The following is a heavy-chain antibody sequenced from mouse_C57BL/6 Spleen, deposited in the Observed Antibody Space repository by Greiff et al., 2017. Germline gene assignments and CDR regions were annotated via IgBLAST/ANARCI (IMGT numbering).Heavy chain of an antibody. CDR2: TYWEDDK. V-gene: IGHV8-12*01. Sequence: QVTLNESGPGLLQSSQTLSLTCSFSGFSLSTSGMGVSWLRQPSGKGLEWLAHTYWEDDKRYHPSLKSRLTISKDTSRNQVFLKSTSVDTADTATYYCARRGDYDGLDYWGQGTTRTVSS. D-gene: IGHD2-3*01. J-gene: IGHJ2*01. CDR1: GFSLSTSGMG. CDR3: ARRGDYDGLDY.